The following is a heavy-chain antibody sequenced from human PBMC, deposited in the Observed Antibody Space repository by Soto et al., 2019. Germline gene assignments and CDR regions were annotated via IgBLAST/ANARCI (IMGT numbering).Heavy chain of an antibody. CDR1: GFTFSSYA. Sequence: GGSLRLSCAASGFTFSSYAMSWVRQAPGKGLEWVSAISGSGGSTYYADSVKGRFTISRDNSKNTLYLQMNSLRAEDTAVYYCATGKQSVAGTLSFDYWGQGTLVTVSS. CDR2: ISGSGGST. CDR3: ATGKQSVAGTLSFDY. D-gene: IGHD6-19*01. J-gene: IGHJ4*02. V-gene: IGHV3-23*01.